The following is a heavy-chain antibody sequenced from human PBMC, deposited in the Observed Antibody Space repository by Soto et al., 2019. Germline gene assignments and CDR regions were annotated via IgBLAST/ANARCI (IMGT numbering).Heavy chain of an antibody. V-gene: IGHV3-30-3*01. CDR1: GFTFSSYA. CDR3: ASSVGAQLLPFDY. J-gene: IGHJ4*02. D-gene: IGHD1-26*01. CDR2: ISYDGSNK. Sequence: QVQLVESGGGVVQPGRSLRLSCAASGFTFSSYAMHWVRQAPGKGLEWVAVISYDGSNKYYADSVKGRFTISRDNSKNTLYLQMNSLRAEDTAVYYCASSVGAQLLPFDYWGQVTLVTVSS.